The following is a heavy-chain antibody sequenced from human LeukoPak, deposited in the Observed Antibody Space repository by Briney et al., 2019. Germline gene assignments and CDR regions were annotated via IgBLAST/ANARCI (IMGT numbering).Heavy chain of an antibody. CDR1: GFTFSNAW. D-gene: IGHD3-3*01. J-gene: IGHJ6*02. CDR3: TTDTEWLAYYYYYGMDV. CDR2: IKSKTDGGTT. V-gene: IGHV3-15*07. Sequence: PGGSLRLSCAASGFTFSNAWMNWVRQAPGKGLEWVGRIKSKTDGGTTDYAAPVKGRFTISRDDSKNTLYLQMNSLKTEDTAVYYCTTDTEWLAYYYYYGMDVWGQGTTVTVSS.